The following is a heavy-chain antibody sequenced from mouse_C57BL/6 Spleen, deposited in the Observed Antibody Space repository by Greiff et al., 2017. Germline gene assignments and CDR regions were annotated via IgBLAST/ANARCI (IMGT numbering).Heavy chain of an antibody. CDR2: IDPETGGT. CDR1: GYTFTDYE. CDR3: TRSIASYAMDY. J-gene: IGHJ4*01. D-gene: IGHD6-1*01. V-gene: IGHV1-15*01. Sequence: VQRVESGAELVRPGASVTLSCKASGYTFTDYEMHWVKQTPVHGLEWIGAIDPETGGTAYNQKFKGKAILTADKSSSTAYMELRSLTSEDSAVYYCTRSIASYAMDYWGQGTSVTVSS.